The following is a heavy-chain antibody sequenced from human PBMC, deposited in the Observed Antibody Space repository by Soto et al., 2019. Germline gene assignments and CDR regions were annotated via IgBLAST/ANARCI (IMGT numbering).Heavy chain of an antibody. V-gene: IGHV3-73*02. CDR3: SSHSPEDMRLT. Sequence: EVQLVESGGGLVQPGGSLKLSCTASGFTFSDSPMHWVRQASGKGLEWVGRIRSKADSYATAYGASVKGRFTISRDDSKNTAYLQMNSLKTEDAAVYYCSSHSPEDMRLTWGQGTLVTVSS. CDR1: GFTFSDSP. J-gene: IGHJ5*02. CDR2: IRSKADSYAT. D-gene: IGHD2-15*01.